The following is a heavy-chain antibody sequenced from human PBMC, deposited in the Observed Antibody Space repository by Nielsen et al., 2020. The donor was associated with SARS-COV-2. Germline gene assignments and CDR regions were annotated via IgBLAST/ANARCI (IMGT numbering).Heavy chain of an antibody. CDR3: ARQGDSSSETDAFDI. V-gene: IGHV5-51*01. J-gene: IGHJ3*02. D-gene: IGHD6-6*01. Sequence: ESLKISCKGSGYSFTSYWIGWVRQMPGKGLEWMGIIYPGDSDTRYSPSFQGQVTISADKSISTAYLQWSSLKASDTAMYYCARQGDSSSETDAFDIWGQGTMVTVSS. CDR2: IYPGDSDT. CDR1: GYSFTSYW.